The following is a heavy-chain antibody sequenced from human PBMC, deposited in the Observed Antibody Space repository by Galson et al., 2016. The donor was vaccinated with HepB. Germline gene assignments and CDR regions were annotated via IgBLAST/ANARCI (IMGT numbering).Heavy chain of an antibody. V-gene: IGHV3-21*01. CDR3: ARGRPNLDY. CDR2: ISSDSSHI. CDR1: GFTFSSYT. Sequence: SLRLSCAASGFTFSSYTMNWVRQTPGKGLEWVSSISSDSSHIYYADSLKGRFTISRDNAKNSFYLQMNSLRAEDTAVYYCARGRPNLDYWGQGTLVTVSS. J-gene: IGHJ4*02.